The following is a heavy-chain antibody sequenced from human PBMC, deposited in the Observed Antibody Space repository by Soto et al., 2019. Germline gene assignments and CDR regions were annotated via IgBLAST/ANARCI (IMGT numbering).Heavy chain of an antibody. Sequence: PSETLSLTCTVSGVSISSKNFYWGWIRQSPGKGLEWIGTLYSGSTFSSLSLKNRVTISVDTSKNQVSLELRSVAAADTAIYYCATTRGIAVGGSFDDWGQG. CDR3: ATTRGIAVGGSFDD. D-gene: IGHD6-19*01. V-gene: IGHV4-39*01. CDR2: LYSGST. CDR1: GVSISSKNFY. J-gene: IGHJ5*02.